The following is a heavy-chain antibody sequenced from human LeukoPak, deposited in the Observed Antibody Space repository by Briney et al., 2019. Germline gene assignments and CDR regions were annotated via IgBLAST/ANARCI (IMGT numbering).Heavy chain of an antibody. J-gene: IGHJ6*02. D-gene: IGHD3-16*01. CDR1: GFTSIAYA. V-gene: IGHV3-23*01. CDR2: ISGGGVTT. Sequence: GGSLRLSCVGSGFTSIAYALTWARQAPGKGLEWVSGISGGGVTTYYADSVKGRFTISRDNSKNTVYLQMNSPRADDTAIYYCARNQQLGGHSYYYYGMDVWGQGTTVTVSS. CDR3: ARNQQLGGHSYYYYGMDV.